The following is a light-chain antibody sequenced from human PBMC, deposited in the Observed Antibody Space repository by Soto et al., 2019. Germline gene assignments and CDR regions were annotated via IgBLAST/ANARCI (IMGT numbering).Light chain of an antibody. V-gene: IGLV7-46*01. J-gene: IGLJ2*01. CDR3: LLYYGGGLV. Sequence: QTVVTQEPSLTVSPGGTVTLTCGSSTGTVTSDHYPSWIQQKPGQAPRTLIYDTSSKHSWTPARFSGSLLGGKAALTLSGAQPEDEADFSCLLYYGGGLVFGGGTKLTVL. CDR1: TGTVTSDHY. CDR2: DTS.